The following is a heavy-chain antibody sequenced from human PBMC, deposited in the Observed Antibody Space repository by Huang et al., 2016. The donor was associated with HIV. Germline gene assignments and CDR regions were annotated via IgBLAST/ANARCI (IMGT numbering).Heavy chain of an antibody. J-gene: IGHJ4*02. D-gene: IGHD6-13*01. CDR3: VHRLRYGKWYVDY. CDR2: IYWDNEE. Sequence: QITLKESGPTLVKPTQTLPLTCTFSGFSLTSSGVAVGWSRQPPGKALEWLALIYWDNEERFSPSLKTRLTITKDTPKNEVVLTMTNMDPVDTATYYCVHRLRYGKWYVDYWGQGVLVTVSS. CDR1: GFSLTSSGVA. V-gene: IGHV2-5*02.